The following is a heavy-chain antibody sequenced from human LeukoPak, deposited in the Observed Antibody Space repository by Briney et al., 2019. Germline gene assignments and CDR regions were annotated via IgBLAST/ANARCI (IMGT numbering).Heavy chain of an antibody. CDR1: GGTFGSYN. V-gene: IGHV1-69*04. CDR3: ARESPSSSWNFDY. Sequence: SVKVSCKASGGTFGSYNISWVRQAPGQGLEWMGRIIPILGIANYAQKFQGRVTITADKSTSTAYMELSSLRSEDTAVYYCARESPSSSWNFDYWGQGTLVTVSS. J-gene: IGHJ4*02. CDR2: IIPILGIA. D-gene: IGHD6-13*01.